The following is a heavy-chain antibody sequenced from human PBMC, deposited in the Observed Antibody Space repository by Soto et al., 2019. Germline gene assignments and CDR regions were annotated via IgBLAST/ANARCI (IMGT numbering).Heavy chain of an antibody. CDR1: SGSISSSNW. V-gene: IGHV4-4*02. J-gene: IGHJ6*03. CDR3: ARELPDPVVPAAGGEYYYYYMDV. Sequence: QVQLQESGPGLVKPSGTLSLTCAVSSGSISSSNWWSWVRQPPGKGMEWIGEIYHSGSTNYNPSLKSRVTISVDKSKNQFSLKLSSVTAADTAVHYCARELPDPVVPAAGGEYYYYYMDVWGKGTTVTVSS. D-gene: IGHD2-2*01. CDR2: IYHSGST.